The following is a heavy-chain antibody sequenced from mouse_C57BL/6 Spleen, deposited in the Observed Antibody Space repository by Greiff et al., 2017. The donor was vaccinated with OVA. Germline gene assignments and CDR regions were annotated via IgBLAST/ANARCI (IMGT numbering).Heavy chain of an antibody. Sequence: DVHLVESGEGLVKPGGSLTLSCAASGFTFSSYAMSWVRQTPEKRLEWVAYISSGGDYIYYADTVKGRFTISRDNARNTLYLQMSSLKSEDTAMYYCTRGGSSPSAYWGQGTLVTVSA. CDR1: GFTFSSYA. CDR3: TRGGSSPSAY. CDR2: ISSGGDYI. V-gene: IGHV5-9-1*02. J-gene: IGHJ3*01. D-gene: IGHD1-1*01.